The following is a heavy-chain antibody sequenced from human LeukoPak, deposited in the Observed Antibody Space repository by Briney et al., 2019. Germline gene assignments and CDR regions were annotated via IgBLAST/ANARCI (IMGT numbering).Heavy chain of an antibody. CDR2: IYSGGST. D-gene: IGHD3-22*01. CDR1: GFTVSSNY. Sequence: GGSLRLSCAASGFTVSSNYVTWVRQAPGKGLEWVSVIYSGGSTYYADSVKGRFTVSRDNSKNTLYLQMNSLRAEDTAVYYCARDLRLLQLDLGGRGTLVTVSS. V-gene: IGHV3-53*01. CDR3: ARDLRLLQLDL. J-gene: IGHJ2*01.